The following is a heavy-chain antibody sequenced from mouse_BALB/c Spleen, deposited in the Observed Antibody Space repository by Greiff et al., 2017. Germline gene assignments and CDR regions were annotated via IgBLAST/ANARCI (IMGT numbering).Heavy chain of an antibody. CDR3: TRDGPGAMDY. CDR2: IDPSDSYT. CDR1: GYTFTSYW. J-gene: IGHJ4*01. D-gene: IGHD2-3*01. V-gene: IGHV1S127*01. Sequence: QVQLQQPGAELVKPGASVKMSCKASGYTFTSYWMHWVKQRPGQGLEWIGVIDPSDSYTSYNQKFKGKATLTVDTSSSTAYMQLSSLTSEDSAVYYCTRDGPGAMDYWGQGTSVTVSS.